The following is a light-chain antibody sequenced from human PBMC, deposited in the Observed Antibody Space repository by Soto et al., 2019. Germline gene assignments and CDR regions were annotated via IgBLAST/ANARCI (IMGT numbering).Light chain of an antibody. CDR1: QAISSW. J-gene: IGKJ1*01. CDR2: KAS. V-gene: IGKV1-5*03. CDR3: QHYNSYSEA. Sequence: DIQMTQSPSTLSGSVGDRVTITCRASQAISSWLAWYQQKPGKAPKLLIYKASTLNSGVPSRFSGSGSGTEFTLTISSLQPDDFAPYDCQHYNSYSEAFGHGTKVQLK.